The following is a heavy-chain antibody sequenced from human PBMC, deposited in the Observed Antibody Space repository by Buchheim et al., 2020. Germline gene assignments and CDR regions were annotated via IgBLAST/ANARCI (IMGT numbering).Heavy chain of an antibody. J-gene: IGHJ6*02. D-gene: IGHD6-13*01. CDR2: IYHTGST. CDR3: AREGSEGLPAVSYYYAMDV. CDR1: GGSVSSDDW. V-gene: IGHV4-4*02. Sequence: QVQLQESGPGLVKPSGTLSLTCTVSGGSVSSDDWWSWVRQPPGKGLERIGEIYHTGSTNYNPSLKSRVTISLDKAKNQFSLKLNSVTAADSAVYYCAREGSEGLPAVSYYYAMDVWGQGTT.